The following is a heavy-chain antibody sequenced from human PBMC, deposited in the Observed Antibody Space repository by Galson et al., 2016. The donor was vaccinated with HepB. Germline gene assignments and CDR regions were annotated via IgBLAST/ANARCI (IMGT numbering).Heavy chain of an antibody. J-gene: IGHJ4*02. V-gene: IGHV1-46*01. CDR1: GYTFTSCY. D-gene: IGHD6-19*01. CDR3: ASGNGSSGWTPRYYFDY. Sequence: SVKVSCKASGYTFTSCYMHWVRQAPGQGLEWMGIINPSGGSTSYAQKFQGRVTMTRDTTTSTVYMELSSLTSEDSAVYYCASGNGSSGWTPRYYFDYWGQGTLVTVSS. CDR2: INPSGGST.